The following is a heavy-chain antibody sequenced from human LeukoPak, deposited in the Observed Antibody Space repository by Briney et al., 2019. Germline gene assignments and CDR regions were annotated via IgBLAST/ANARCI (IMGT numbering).Heavy chain of an antibody. D-gene: IGHD2-2*01. CDR2: ISYDGSNK. V-gene: IGHV3-30-3*01. CDR1: GFTFSSYA. J-gene: IGHJ6*02. CDR3: ARDGAVVVPAAISGLVDV. Sequence: GRSLRLSCAASGFTFSSYAMHWVRQAPGKGLEWVAVISYDGSNKYYADSVKGRFTISRDNSKNTLYLQMNSLRAEDTAVYYCARDGAVVVPAAISGLVDVWGQGTTVTVSS.